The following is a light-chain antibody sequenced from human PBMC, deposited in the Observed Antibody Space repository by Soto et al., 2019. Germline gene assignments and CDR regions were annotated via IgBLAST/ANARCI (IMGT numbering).Light chain of an antibody. CDR2: DVS. V-gene: IGKV1-39*01. J-gene: IGKJ2*01. CDR1: QTISNY. CDR3: HQSYSTPPT. Sequence: DIQMTQSPSSLSASAGDRVTITCRARQTISNYLNWYQHNPGKAPKLLISDVSRLQSGVPSRFSGGGSGTDFTLPISNLQPEDFATYYCHQSYSTPPTFGQGTKVEIK.